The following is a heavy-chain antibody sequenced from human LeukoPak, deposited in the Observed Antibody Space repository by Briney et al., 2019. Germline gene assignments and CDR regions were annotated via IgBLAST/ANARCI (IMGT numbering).Heavy chain of an antibody. D-gene: IGHD3-10*01. CDR2: IYYSGST. J-gene: IGHJ4*02. CDR1: GGSISSYY. V-gene: IGHV4-59*08. Sequence: PSETLSLTCTVSGGSISSYYWSWIRQPPGKGLEWIGYIYYSGSTNYNPSLKSRVTISVDTSKNQFSLKLSSVTAADTAVYYCARAGGSGSYMGDRYYFDYWGQGTLVTVSS. CDR3: ARAGGSGSYMGDRYYFDY.